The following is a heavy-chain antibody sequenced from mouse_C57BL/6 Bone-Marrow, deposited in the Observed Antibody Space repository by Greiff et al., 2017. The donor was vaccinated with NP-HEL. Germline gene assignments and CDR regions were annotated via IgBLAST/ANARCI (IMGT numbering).Heavy chain of an antibody. CDR2: INPGSGGT. CDR1: GYAFTNYL. D-gene: IGHD1-3*01. J-gene: IGHJ3*01. CDR3: ASNFFY. V-gene: IGHV1-54*01. Sequence: VMLVESGAELVRPGTSVKVSCKASGYAFTNYLIEWVKQRPGQGLEWIGVINPGSGGTNYNEKFKGKATLTADKSSSTAYMQLSSLTSEDSAVYFCASNFFYWGQGTLVTVSA.